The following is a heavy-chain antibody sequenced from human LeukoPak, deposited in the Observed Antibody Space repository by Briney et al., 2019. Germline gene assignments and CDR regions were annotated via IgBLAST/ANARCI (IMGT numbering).Heavy chain of an antibody. V-gene: IGHV3-7*01. CDR1: GGSISSYY. J-gene: IGHJ4*02. CDR2: IKQDGSEK. CDR3: ARVPPRDY. Sequence: ETLSLTCTVSGGSISSYYWSWIRQPPVKGLEWVANIKQDGSEKYYVDSVKGRFTISRDNAKNSLYLQMNSLRAEDTAVYYCARVPPRDYWGQGTLVTASS.